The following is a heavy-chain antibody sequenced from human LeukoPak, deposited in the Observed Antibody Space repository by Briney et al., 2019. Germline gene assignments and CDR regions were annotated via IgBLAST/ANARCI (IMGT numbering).Heavy chain of an antibody. CDR1: GFAFSSSA. CDR2: ISNNGGYT. Sequence: GGSLRLSCAASGFAFSSSAMSWVRQAPGKGLEWVSAISNNGGYTYYADSVKGRFTISRDNAKNTLYLQVNSLRAEDTAVYYCARGPNYYDSTGMSDWGQGTLVTVSS. J-gene: IGHJ4*02. D-gene: IGHD3-22*01. CDR3: ARGPNYYDSTGMSD. V-gene: IGHV3-23*01.